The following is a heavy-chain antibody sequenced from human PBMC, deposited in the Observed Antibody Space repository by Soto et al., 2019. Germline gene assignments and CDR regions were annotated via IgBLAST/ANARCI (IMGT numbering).Heavy chain of an antibody. Sequence: QVQLQESGPGLVKPSETLSLTCTVSGGSISGYYWSWIRQPPGKGLEWIGYMYNTGSTVYNPSFKRRVTISVATSKNPFSLKLNSVTAADTAVYYCARDLWGYCGTDCYPLDVWGQGTTVTVSS. V-gene: IGHV4-59*01. CDR1: GGSISGYY. J-gene: IGHJ6*02. CDR2: MYNTGST. CDR3: ARDLWGYCGTDCYPLDV. D-gene: IGHD2-21*02.